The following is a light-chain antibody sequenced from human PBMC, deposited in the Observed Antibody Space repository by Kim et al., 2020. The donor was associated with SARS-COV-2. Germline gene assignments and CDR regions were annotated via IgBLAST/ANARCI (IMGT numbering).Light chain of an antibody. V-gene: IGLV1-44*01. J-gene: IGLJ7*01. CDR3: ATWDDSLNAGV. Sequence: QSVVTQTPSTSGTPGQKVTISCSGSSSNIGSNNVSWYQQVPGTAPKLLIYTDDQRPSGVPGRFSGSRSGTSASLAISGLQSEDEADYYCATWDDSLNAGVFGGGTQLTVL. CDR1: SSNIGSNN. CDR2: TDD.